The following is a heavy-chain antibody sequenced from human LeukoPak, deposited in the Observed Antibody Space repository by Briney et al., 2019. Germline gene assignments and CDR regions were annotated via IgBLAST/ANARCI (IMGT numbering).Heavy chain of an antibody. CDR3: ARDVTATGYGMDV. J-gene: IGHJ6*02. V-gene: IGHV4-59*01. CDR1: GGSISSYY. Sequence: SETLSLTCTVSGGSISSYYWSWIRQPPGKGLEWIGYIYYSGSTNYNPSLKSRVTISVDTSKNRFSLKLSSVTAADTAVYYCARDVTATGYGMDVWGQGTTVTVSS. D-gene: IGHD4-17*01. CDR2: IYYSGST.